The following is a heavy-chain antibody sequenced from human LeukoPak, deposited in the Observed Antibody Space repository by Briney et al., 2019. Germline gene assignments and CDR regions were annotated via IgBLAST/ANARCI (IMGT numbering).Heavy chain of an antibody. D-gene: IGHD3-10*01. CDR2: IRYDGSNK. CDR1: GFTFSSYG. V-gene: IGHV3-30*02. CDR3: AKLGTYYYGSGSSDY. Sequence: PGGSLRLSCAASGFTFSSYGMHWVRQAPGKGLEWVAFIRYDGSNKYYADSVKGRFTISRDNSKNTLYLQMNSLRAEDTAVYYCAKLGTYYYGSGSSDYWGQGTLVTVSS. J-gene: IGHJ4*02.